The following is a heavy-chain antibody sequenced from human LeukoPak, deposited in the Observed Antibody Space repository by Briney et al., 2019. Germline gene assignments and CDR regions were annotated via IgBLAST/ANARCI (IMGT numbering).Heavy chain of an antibody. CDR3: ARDDIVVVPAAARLDY. CDR1: GYTFTDYY. Sequence: GASVKVSCKASGYTFTDYYMHWVRQAPGQGLEWMGWINPNSGGTNYAQKFQGRVTMTRDTSISTAYMELSRLRSDDTAVYYCARDDIVVVPAAARLDYWGQGTLVTVSS. V-gene: IGHV1-2*02. J-gene: IGHJ4*02. CDR2: INPNSGGT. D-gene: IGHD2-2*01.